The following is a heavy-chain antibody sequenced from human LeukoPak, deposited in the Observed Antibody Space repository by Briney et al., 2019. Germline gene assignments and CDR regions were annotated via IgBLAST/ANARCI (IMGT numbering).Heavy chain of an antibody. Sequence: GSLLLSCAAAGFTFSSYAMHWGRPAPGKGLGWVAVISYDGSNKYYADSVKGRFTISRDNSKNTLYLQMNSLRAEDTAVYYCARDGSSSWYFDYWGQGTLVTVSS. CDR2: ISYDGSNK. CDR1: GFTFSSYA. J-gene: IGHJ4*02. V-gene: IGHV3-30-3*01. D-gene: IGHD6-13*01. CDR3: ARDGSSSWYFDY.